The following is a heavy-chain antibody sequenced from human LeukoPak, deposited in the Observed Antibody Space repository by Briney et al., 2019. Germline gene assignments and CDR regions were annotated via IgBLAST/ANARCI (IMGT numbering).Heavy chain of an antibody. D-gene: IGHD3/OR15-3a*01. V-gene: IGHV4-34*01. CDR1: GGSFGSFRNYY. CDR2: INHSGKT. J-gene: IGHJ4*02. Sequence: PSETLSLTCAVYGGSFGSFRNYYWSWTRQPPGKGLEWIGEINHSGKTNYSPSLKSRLTISLDTSKNQFSLKLSSVTAADTAVYYCARQTWTLYYFDYWGQGTLVTVSS. CDR3: ARQTWTLYYFDY.